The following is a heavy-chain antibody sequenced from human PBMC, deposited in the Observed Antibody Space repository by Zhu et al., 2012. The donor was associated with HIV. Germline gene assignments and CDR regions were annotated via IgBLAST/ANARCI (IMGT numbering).Heavy chain of an antibody. V-gene: IGHV4-39*01. J-gene: IGHJ3*02. D-gene: IGHD2-8*01. CDR2: IHSTGST. CDR3: ARHSNGDTCXGLCTFDI. CDR1: SGSISSNSDY. Sequence: QVHLQESGPGLVKPSETLSLTCTVSSGSISSNSDYWGWIRQPPGKGLEWIGTIHSTGSTYYNPSLKSRLTIAVDTSENQFSLTLSSVTAADTAVYFCARHSNGDTCXGLCTFDIWGQGTMVAVSS.